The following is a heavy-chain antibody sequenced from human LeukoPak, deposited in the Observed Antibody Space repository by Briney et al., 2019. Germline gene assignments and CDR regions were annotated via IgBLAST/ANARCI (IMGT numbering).Heavy chain of an antibody. J-gene: IGHJ4*02. D-gene: IGHD5-18*01. CDR2: ISGSGGST. CDR3: AKDSGLGRGGTAMVHFDY. V-gene: IGHV3-23*01. Sequence: GGSLRLSCAASGFTFSSYWMSWVRQAPGKGLEWVSAISGSGGSTYYADSVKGRFTISRDNSKNTLYLQMNSLRAEDTAVYYCAKDSGLGRGGTAMVHFDYWGQGTLVTVSS. CDR1: GFTFSSYW.